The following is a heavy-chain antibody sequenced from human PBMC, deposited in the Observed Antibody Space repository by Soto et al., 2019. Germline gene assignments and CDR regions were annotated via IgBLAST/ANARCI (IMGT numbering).Heavy chain of an antibody. J-gene: IGHJ4*02. D-gene: IGHD3-22*01. Sequence: GASVKVSCKASGYTLTSYGISWVRQAPGQGLEWMGWISAYNGNTNYAQKLQGRVTMTTDTSTSTAYMELRSLRSDDTAVYYCARYARTYYYDSSGNFDYWGQGTLVTVSS. CDR1: GYTLTSYG. CDR2: ISAYNGNT. V-gene: IGHV1-18*01. CDR3: ARYARTYYYDSSGNFDY.